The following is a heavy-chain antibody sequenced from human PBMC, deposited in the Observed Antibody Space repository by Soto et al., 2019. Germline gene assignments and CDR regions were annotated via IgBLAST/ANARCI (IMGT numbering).Heavy chain of an antibody. Sequence: PGGSLRLSCAASGFTFSSYGMHWVRQAPGKGLEWVAVISYDGSNKYYADSVKGRFTISRDNSKNTLYLQMNSLRAEDTAVYYCAKHFVGATYGMDVWGQGTTVTVSS. CDR3: AKHFVGATYGMDV. J-gene: IGHJ6*02. D-gene: IGHD2-15*01. CDR1: GFTFSSYG. CDR2: ISYDGSNK. V-gene: IGHV3-30*18.